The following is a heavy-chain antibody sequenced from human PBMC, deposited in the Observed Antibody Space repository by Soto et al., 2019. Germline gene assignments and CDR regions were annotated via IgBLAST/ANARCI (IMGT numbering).Heavy chain of an antibody. D-gene: IGHD2-21*02. V-gene: IGHV4-31*03. J-gene: IGHJ5*02. CDR1: GGSISSGGYY. Sequence: QVQLQESGPGLVKPSQTLSLTCTVSGGSISSGGYYWSWIRQHPGKGLEWIGYIYYSGSTYYNPSLKSRVTISVDTSKNQFSLKLSSVTAADTAVYYCAREGIVVVTAAGGFDPWGQGTLVTVSS. CDR2: IYYSGST. CDR3: AREGIVVVTAAGGFDP.